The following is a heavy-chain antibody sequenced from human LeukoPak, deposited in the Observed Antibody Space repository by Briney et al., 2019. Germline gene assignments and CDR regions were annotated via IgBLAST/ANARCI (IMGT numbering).Heavy chain of an antibody. V-gene: IGHV3-15*01. J-gene: IGHJ4*02. CDR2: IKSKTDGGTT. CDR1: GFTFSNYA. CDR3: TTGGPYGDYDY. Sequence: PGGSLRLSCAASGFTFSNYAMSWVRQAPGKGLEWVGRIKSKTDGGTTDYAAPVKGRFTISRDDSKNTLYLQMNSLKTEDTAVYYCTTGGPYGDYDYWGQGTLVTVSS. D-gene: IGHD4-17*01.